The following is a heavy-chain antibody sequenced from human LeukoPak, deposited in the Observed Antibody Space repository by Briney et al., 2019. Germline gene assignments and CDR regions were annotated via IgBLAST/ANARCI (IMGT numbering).Heavy chain of an antibody. CDR3: AADRDGGRTGED. CDR2: IGGGDT. V-gene: IGHV3-23*01. D-gene: IGHD4-23*01. J-gene: IGHJ4*02. CDR1: VFTFSIHA. Sequence: GGSLRLSCAGSVFTFSIHAMSWVRQAPGKGLEWVSTIGGGDTYYADSVKGRFTISRDDSQSTVHLQMNSLRGEDTAVYECAADRDGGRTGEDWGQGTLLTVSS.